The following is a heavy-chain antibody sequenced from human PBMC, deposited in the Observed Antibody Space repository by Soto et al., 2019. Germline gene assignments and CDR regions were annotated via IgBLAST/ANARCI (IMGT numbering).Heavy chain of an antibody. CDR3: ARSSDYVGFDY. CDR2: IYYSGYT. Sequence: QVQLQESGPGLVKPSQTLSLTCTVSGDSFSSADYKWSWIRQPPGKGLEWIGYIYYSGYTYNNPSLKSRLTMSVDTSKNQFFLTPSSVTAADPAVYSCARSSDYVGFDYWGQGTLVTVS. CDR1: GDSFSSADYK. D-gene: IGHD4-17*01. J-gene: IGHJ4*02. V-gene: IGHV4-30-4*01.